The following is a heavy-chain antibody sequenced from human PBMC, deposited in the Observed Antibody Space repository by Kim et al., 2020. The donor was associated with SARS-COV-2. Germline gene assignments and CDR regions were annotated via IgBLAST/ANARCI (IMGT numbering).Heavy chain of an antibody. CDR3: ARGEAWFGELLERVGFDP. CDR1: GGSISSYY. J-gene: IGHJ5*02. CDR2: IYYSGST. D-gene: IGHD3-10*01. V-gene: IGHV4-59*01. Sequence: SETLSLTCTVSGGSISSYYWSWIRQPPGKGLEWIGYIYYSGSTNYNPSLKSRVTISVDTSKNQFSLKLSSVTAADTAVYYCARGEAWFGELLERVGFDPWGQGTLVTVSS.